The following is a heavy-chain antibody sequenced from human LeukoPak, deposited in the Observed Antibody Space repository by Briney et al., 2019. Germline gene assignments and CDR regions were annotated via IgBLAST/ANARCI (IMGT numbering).Heavy chain of an antibody. J-gene: IGHJ6*03. V-gene: IGHV1-18*01. Sequence: ASVRVSCKASGGTFSSYAISWVRQAPGQGLEWMGWISAYNGNTNYAQKLQGRVTMTTDTSTSTAYMELRSLRSDDTAVYYGARIVGSYYIIGRYMDVWGKGTTVTVSS. CDR3: ARIVGSYYIIGRYMDV. D-gene: IGHD1-26*01. CDR2: ISAYNGNT. CDR1: GGTFSSYA.